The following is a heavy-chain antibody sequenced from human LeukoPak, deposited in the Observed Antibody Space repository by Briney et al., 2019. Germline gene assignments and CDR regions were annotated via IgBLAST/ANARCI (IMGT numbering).Heavy chain of an antibody. D-gene: IGHD5-24*01. Sequence: SVTVSCKASVGTFSSYAISWVRQAPGQGLEWMGGIIPMFGTANYAQKIQGRVTITAAESTSTAYMELSSLRSEDTAVYYCARASRWLQKIRFDAFDIWGQGTMVTVSS. CDR3: ARASRWLQKIRFDAFDI. J-gene: IGHJ3*02. CDR1: VGTFSSYA. CDR2: IIPMFGTA. V-gene: IGHV1-69*13.